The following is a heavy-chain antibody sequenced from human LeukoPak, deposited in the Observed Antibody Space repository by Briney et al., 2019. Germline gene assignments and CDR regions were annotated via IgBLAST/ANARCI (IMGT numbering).Heavy chain of an antibody. J-gene: IGHJ3*02. V-gene: IGHV1-46*01. CDR2: INPSGGST. CDR3: ARVRGYNWNDGGDDAFDI. Sequence: SVKVSCKASGYTFTSYYMHWVRQAPGQGLEWMGIINPSGGSTSYAQKFQGRVTMTRDTSTSTVYMELSSLRSEDTAVYYCARVRGYNWNDGGDDAFDIWGQGTMVTVSS. D-gene: IGHD1-20*01. CDR1: GYTFTSYY.